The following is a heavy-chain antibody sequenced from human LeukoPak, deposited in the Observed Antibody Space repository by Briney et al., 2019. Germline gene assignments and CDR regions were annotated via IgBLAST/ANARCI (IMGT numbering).Heavy chain of an antibody. CDR3: ARNYYFYDSRGYQPLDH. CDR2: IKQDGSEK. Sequence: GGSLRLSCAASGFTFSSFWMSWVRQAPGKGLEWVANIKQDGSEKYYVDSVKGRFTISGDNAKNSLYLQMNSLRAEDTAVYYCARNYYFYDSRGYQPLDHWGQGTLVPVSS. V-gene: IGHV3-7*04. CDR1: GFTFSSFW. D-gene: IGHD3-22*01. J-gene: IGHJ4*02.